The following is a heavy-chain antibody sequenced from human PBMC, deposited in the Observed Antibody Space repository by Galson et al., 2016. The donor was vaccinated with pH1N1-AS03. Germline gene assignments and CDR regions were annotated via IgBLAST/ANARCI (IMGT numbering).Heavy chain of an antibody. D-gene: IGHD6-6*01. J-gene: IGHJ5*02. CDR2: TYYRSKCYS. CDR3: ARGHYSSSFYWFDP. V-gene: IGHV6-1*01. Sequence: CAISGDSVSSNSADWNWIRQSPSRGPEWLGRTYYRSKCYSDSAVSVESRITINPDTSKNQFSLQLNSVTPEDTAVYYCARGHYSSSFYWFDPWGQGTLVTVSS. CDR1: GDSVSSNSAD.